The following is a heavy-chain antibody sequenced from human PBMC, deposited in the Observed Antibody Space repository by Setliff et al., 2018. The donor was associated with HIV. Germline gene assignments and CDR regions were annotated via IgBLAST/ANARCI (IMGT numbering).Heavy chain of an antibody. CDR3: ARQGGYSGYGFYYYYYYMDV. D-gene: IGHD5-12*01. Sequence: NPSETLSLTCSVSGGSISSSSYYGGWIRQPPGKGLEWIGSIYYSGSTYYNPSLKSRVTISVDTSKNQFSLKLSSVTAADTAVYYCARQGGYSGYGFYYYYYYMDVWGKGTTVTVSS. V-gene: IGHV4-39*01. CDR2: IYYSGST. CDR1: GGSISSSSYY. J-gene: IGHJ6*03.